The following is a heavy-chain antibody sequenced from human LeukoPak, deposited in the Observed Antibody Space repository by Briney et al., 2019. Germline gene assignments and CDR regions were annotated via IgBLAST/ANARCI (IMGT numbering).Heavy chain of an antibody. CDR2: INDNGGST. J-gene: IGHJ4*02. CDR1: GFPFSTYA. D-gene: IGHD1-14*01. CDR3: ARTYNPDY. V-gene: IGHV3-23*01. Sequence: GGSLRLSCAASGFPFSTYAMAWVRQVPGKGLECLSSINDNGGSTYYADSVKGRLTVSRDNSKNTLYLQMNSLRVEDTAVYYCARTYNPDYWGQGTLVTVSS.